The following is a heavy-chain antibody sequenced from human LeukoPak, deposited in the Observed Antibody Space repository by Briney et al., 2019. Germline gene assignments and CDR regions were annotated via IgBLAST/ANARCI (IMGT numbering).Heavy chain of an antibody. J-gene: IGHJ6*03. Sequence: ASVKVSCKASGYTFTSYAISWVRQAPGQGLEWMGGIIPIFGTANYAQKFQGRVTITTDESTSTAYMELSSLRSEDTAVYYCARSPLNYYDSSGYLRPQYYYYMDVWGKGTTVTVSS. CDR1: GYTFTSYA. CDR2: IIPIFGTA. D-gene: IGHD3-22*01. V-gene: IGHV1-69*05. CDR3: ARSPLNYYDSSGYLRPQYYYYMDV.